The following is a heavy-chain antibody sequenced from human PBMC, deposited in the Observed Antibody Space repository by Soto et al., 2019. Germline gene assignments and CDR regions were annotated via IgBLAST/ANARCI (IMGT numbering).Heavy chain of an antibody. Sequence: GASVKVSCKASGYTFTSYDINWVRQATGQGLEWMGWMNPNSGNTGYAQKFQGRVTMTRNTSISTAYMELSSLRSEDTAVYYCAREASGILRGYRWHRYYGIDVWGQRTTVTFSS. V-gene: IGHV1-8*01. CDR2: MNPNSGNT. CDR1: GYTFTSYD. D-gene: IGHD5-18*01. CDR3: AREASGILRGYRWHRYYGIDV. J-gene: IGHJ6*02.